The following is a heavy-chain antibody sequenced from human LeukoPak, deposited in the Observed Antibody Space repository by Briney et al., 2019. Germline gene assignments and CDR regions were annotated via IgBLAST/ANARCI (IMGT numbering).Heavy chain of an antibody. J-gene: IGHJ4*02. CDR2: ISGSGGST. CDR1: GFTFRSYA. D-gene: IGHD3-3*01. Sequence: GGSLRLSCAASGFTFRSYAMSSVPQAPGKGLEWVSAISGSGGSTYYADSVKGRFTISRDNSKNTLYLQMNSLRAEDTAIYYGAKNTGLIILYSDYWGQGTLVTVSS. CDR3: AKNTGLIILYSDY. V-gene: IGHV3-23*01.